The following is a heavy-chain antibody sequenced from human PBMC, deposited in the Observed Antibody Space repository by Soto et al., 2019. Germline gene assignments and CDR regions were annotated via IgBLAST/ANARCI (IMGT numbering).Heavy chain of an antibody. CDR1: GGSISSSSYY. D-gene: IGHD6-19*01. J-gene: IGHJ4*02. CDR3: ARQPKYSSGWYYFDY. CDR2: IYYSGST. V-gene: IGHV4-39*01. Sequence: SETLSLTCTVSGGSISSSSYYWGWIRQPPGKGLEWIGSIYYSGSTYYNPSLKSRVTISVDTSKNQFSLKLSSVTAADTAVYYCARQPKYSSGWYYFDYWGQGTLVTVSS.